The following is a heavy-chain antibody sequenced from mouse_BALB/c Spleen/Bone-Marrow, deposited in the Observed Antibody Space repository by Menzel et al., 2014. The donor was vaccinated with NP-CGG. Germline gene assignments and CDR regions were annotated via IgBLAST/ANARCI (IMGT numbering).Heavy chain of an antibody. D-gene: IGHD2-1*01. CDR3: TTGGNDWFAY. J-gene: IGHJ3*01. Sequence: QVHVKQSGPELAKPGASVKMSCRASGYTFTSYWMNWVKQRPVQGLEWIGYINPTSGYTEYNQKFKDKATLTTDISSSTAYMQLSSLTSEDSAVYYCTTGGNDWFAYWGQGTLVTVSA. V-gene: IGHV1-7*01. CDR2: INPTSGYT. CDR1: GYTFTSYW.